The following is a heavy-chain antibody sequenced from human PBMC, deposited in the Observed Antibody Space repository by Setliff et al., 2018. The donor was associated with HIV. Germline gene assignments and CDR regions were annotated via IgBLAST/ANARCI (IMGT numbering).Heavy chain of an antibody. CDR1: GESFSAYY. J-gene: IGHJ4*02. V-gene: IGHV4-34*01. CDR3: ARAPFPVAGFDYFDH. D-gene: IGHD6-19*01. CDR2: INHSGST. Sequence: SETLSLTCAVYGESFSAYYWSWIRQPPGKGLEWIGQINHSGSTNYNPSLKTRVSISIDTSKNQFSLKMRSVTAADTAVYYCARAPFPVAGFDYFDHWGQGTQVTVSS.